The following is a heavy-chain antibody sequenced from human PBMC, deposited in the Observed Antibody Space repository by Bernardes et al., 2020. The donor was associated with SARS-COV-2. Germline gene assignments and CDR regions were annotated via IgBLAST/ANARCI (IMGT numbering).Heavy chain of an antibody. CDR2: INTNTGNP. D-gene: IGHD2-21*02. Sequence: SVKVSCKASGYTFTSYAMNWVRQAPGQGLEWMGWINTNTGNPTYAQGFTGRFVFSLDTSVSTAYLQISSLKAEDTAVYYCARDLYCGGDCYSGFYYGMDVWGQGTTVTVSS. V-gene: IGHV7-4-1*02. CDR1: GYTFTSYA. J-gene: IGHJ6*02. CDR3: ARDLYCGGDCYSGFYYGMDV.